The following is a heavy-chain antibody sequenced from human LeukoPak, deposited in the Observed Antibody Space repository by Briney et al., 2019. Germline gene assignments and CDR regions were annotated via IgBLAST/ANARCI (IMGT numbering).Heavy chain of an antibody. CDR1: SGSISSGDYY. CDR2: IYYSGST. J-gene: IGHJ4*02. Sequence: PSETLSLTCTVSSGSISSGDYYWSWIRQPPGKGLEWIGYIYYSGSTYYNPSLKSRLTISVDTSKNQFSLKLNSVTAADTAVYYCARGRFPYCGGDCYPFDYWGQGTLVTVSS. D-gene: IGHD2-21*02. V-gene: IGHV4-30-4*08. CDR3: ARGRFPYCGGDCYPFDY.